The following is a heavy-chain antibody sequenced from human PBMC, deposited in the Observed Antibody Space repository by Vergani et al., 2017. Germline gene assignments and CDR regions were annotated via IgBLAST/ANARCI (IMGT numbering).Heavy chain of an antibody. D-gene: IGHD1-1*01. CDR2: IFPADSDT. CDR1: EYSFGNYW. V-gene: IGHV5-51*01. Sequence: EVELVQSGPEMRKPGESLKISCKGSEYSFGNYWIGWVRQMPGKGREWMGIIFPADSDTRYSPSFQGRVTISADKSISTAFLQWDSLKASDTALYYCARHTTYTDSWGQGTLVTVSS. CDR3: ARHTTYTDS. J-gene: IGHJ4*02.